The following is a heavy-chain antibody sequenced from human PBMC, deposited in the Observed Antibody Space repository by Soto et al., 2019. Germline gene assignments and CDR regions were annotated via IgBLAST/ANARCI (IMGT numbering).Heavy chain of an antibody. CDR1: GFSLSSTRVA. V-gene: IGHV2-5*02. CDR3: AHRVVAGLGYYCDY. CDR2: IYWDDDK. J-gene: IGHJ4*02. Sequence: QITLKESGPTLVKPTQTLTLTCTFSGFSLSSTRVAVGWIRQPPGKPLEWLALIYWDDDKRYSPFLRSRLTITKDTSKNQVVLTMTNMVPVDTATYYCAHRVVAGLGYYCDYWGQETLVTVSS. D-gene: IGHD6-19*01.